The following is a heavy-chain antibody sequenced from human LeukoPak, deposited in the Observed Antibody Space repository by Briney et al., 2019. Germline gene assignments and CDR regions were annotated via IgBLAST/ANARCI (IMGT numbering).Heavy chain of an antibody. CDR3: ASYYYGSGSYNYFDY. CDR2: ITPIFGTA. Sequence: SVKVSCKASGGTFSSYAISWVRQAPGQGLEWMGGITPIFGTANYAQKFQGRVTITADESTSTAYTELSSLRSEDTAVYYCASYYYGSGSYNYFDYWGQGTLVTVSS. CDR1: GGTFSSYA. V-gene: IGHV1-69*13. J-gene: IGHJ4*02. D-gene: IGHD3-10*01.